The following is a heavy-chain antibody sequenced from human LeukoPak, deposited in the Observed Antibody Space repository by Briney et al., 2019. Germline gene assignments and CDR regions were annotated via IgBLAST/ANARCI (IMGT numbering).Heavy chain of an antibody. D-gene: IGHD1-26*01. Sequence: GGSLRLSCAASGFTFSRYSMNWVRQAPGKGLEWVSSISTSSIYIYYADSMKGRFTISRDNAKNSLYLQMNSLKNEDTAVYYCVTEVSGSFPTWGQGTLVTVSS. CDR1: GFTFSRYS. V-gene: IGHV3-21*03. CDR3: VTEVSGSFPT. J-gene: IGHJ4*02. CDR2: ISTSSIYI.